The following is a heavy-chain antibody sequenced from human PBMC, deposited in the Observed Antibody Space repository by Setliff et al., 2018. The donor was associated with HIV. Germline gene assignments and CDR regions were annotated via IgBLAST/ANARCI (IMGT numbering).Heavy chain of an antibody. V-gene: IGHV4-61*02. CDR3: VRRDSSGYYHHEYFQH. Sequence: SETLSLTCTVSGGSISSGSYYWSWIRQPAGKGLECIGRIYTSGSTNYNPSLKSRVTISVGTSKNQFSLKLSSVTAADTAVYYCVRRDSSGYYHHEYFQHWGRGTLVTVSS. J-gene: IGHJ1*01. D-gene: IGHD3-22*01. CDR2: IYTSGST. CDR1: GGSISSGSYY.